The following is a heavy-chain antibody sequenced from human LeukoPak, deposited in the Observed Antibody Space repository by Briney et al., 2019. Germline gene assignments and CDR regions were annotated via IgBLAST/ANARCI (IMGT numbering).Heavy chain of an antibody. Sequence: ASVKVSCKPSGYTFTNYYIHWVRQAPGQGPEWVGWINPASAGAAFAPKFQGRVSMTWDSSITTAFMDLTSLRSNDTAIYYCARQLGNYYRAFDFWGQGTLVTVSS. CDR1: GYTFTNYY. CDR3: ARQLGNYYRAFDF. J-gene: IGHJ4*02. CDR2: INPASAGA. D-gene: IGHD1-26*01. V-gene: IGHV1-2*02.